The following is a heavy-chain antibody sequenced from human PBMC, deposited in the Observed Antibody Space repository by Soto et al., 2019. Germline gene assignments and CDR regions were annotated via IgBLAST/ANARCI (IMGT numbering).Heavy chain of an antibody. J-gene: IGHJ4*02. D-gene: IGHD3-22*01. CDR2: VHYSGST. Sequence: QLQLQESGPGLVKPSETLSLTCSVSGGSIRSNIYCWGWIRQPPGKGLEWIATVHYSGSTYYTPSLKNRVTISADTSNNQFSLRLNSVTAADTAVYYCARQHYYDSSGYYTWNWGQGTLVTVSS. CDR3: ARQHYYDSSGYYTWN. CDR1: GGSIRSNIYC. V-gene: IGHV4-39*01.